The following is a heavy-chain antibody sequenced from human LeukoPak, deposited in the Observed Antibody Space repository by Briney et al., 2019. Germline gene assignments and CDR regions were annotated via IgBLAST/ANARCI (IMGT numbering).Heavy chain of an antibody. CDR2: IYSDGST. D-gene: IGHD1-26*01. Sequence: GGSLRPSCAASGFIVSGDFMSWVRQAPGKGLEWVSVIYSDGSTYYADSVKGRFTISRDNSKNTLDLQMTGLRAEDTAVYYCARERGRGRDSPWFDYWGQGTLVTVSS. CDR1: GFIVSGDF. CDR3: ARERGRGRDSPWFDY. J-gene: IGHJ4*02. V-gene: IGHV3-53*01.